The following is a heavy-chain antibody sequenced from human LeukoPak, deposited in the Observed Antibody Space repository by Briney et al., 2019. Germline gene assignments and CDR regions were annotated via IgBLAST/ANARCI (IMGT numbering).Heavy chain of an antibody. D-gene: IGHD6-13*01. J-gene: IGHJ4*02. V-gene: IGHV3-21*01. CDR2: ISSSSSYI. Sequence: GGSLRLSCAASGFTFSNYAMSWVRQAPGKGLEWVSSISSSSSYIYYADSVKGRFTISRDNAKNSLYLQMNSLRAEDTAVYYCASSIAAAGWGQGTLVTVSS. CDR1: GFTFSNYA. CDR3: ASSIAAAG.